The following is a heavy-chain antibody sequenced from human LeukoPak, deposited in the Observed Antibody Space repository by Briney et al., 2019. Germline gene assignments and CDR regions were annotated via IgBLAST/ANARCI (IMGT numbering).Heavy chain of an antibody. Sequence: PSETLSLTCTVSGGSISSYYWSWIRQPAGKGLEWIGCIYTSGSTNYNPSLRSRVTMSVDTSKNQFSLKLSSVTAADTAVYYCARGAEISEYCSGGSCYSPGAFDIWGQGTMVTVSS. CDR2: IYTSGST. CDR3: ARGAEISEYCSGGSCYSPGAFDI. D-gene: IGHD2-15*01. V-gene: IGHV4-4*07. J-gene: IGHJ3*02. CDR1: GGSISSYY.